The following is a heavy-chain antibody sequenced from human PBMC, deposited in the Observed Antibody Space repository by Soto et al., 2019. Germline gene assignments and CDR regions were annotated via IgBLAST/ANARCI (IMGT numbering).Heavy chain of an antibody. CDR3: ARCPPDPDYYYGMDV. CDR1: GFTFSSYE. V-gene: IGHV3-48*03. J-gene: IGHJ6*02. CDR2: ISSSGSTI. Sequence: GGSLRLSCAASGFTFSSYEMNWVRQAPGKGLEWVSYISSSGSTIYYADSVKGRFTISRDNAKNSLYLQMNSLRAEDTAVYYCARCPPDPDYYYGMDVWGQGTTVTVSS.